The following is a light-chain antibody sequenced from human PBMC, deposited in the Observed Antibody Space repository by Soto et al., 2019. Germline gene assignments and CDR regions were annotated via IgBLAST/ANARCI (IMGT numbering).Light chain of an antibody. V-gene: IGLV1-40*01. CDR1: SSNIGAGYD. J-gene: IGLJ1*01. CDR3: QSHDSSLSAYNYV. Sequence: QAVVTQPPSVSGAPGQRVTISCTGSSSNIGAGYDVHWYQQHPGTAPKLLIYGNSNRPSGVPDRFSGSKSGTSASLAITGLQAEDEADYYCQSHDSSLSAYNYVFGTGTKLTVL. CDR2: GNS.